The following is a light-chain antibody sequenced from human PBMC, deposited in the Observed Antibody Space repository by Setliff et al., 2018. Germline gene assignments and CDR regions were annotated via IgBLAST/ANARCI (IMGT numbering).Light chain of an antibody. J-gene: IGLJ1*01. CDR3: SSYTSSSTYV. V-gene: IGLV2-14*01. CDR1: SSDVGGYNY. CDR2: DVS. Sequence: QSALTQPPSVSGSPGQSITISCTGTSSDVGGYNYVSWYQQHPGKAPKLMIYDVSRRPSGVSNRFSGSKPGNTASLTISGLQAEDEADYYCSSYTSSSTYVFGTGTKGTVL.